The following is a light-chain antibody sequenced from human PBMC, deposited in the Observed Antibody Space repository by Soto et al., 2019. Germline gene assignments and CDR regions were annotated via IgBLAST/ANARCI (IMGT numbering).Light chain of an antibody. CDR2: GAS. J-gene: IGKJ1*01. V-gene: IGKV3-20*01. Sequence: ELVLTQSPGTLSLSPGERATLSCRASQSVSSTYLAWYQQKPGQAPRLLIYGASSRATGIPDRFSGSGSGTDFTLNISRLETEDFAVYYCQQYGSSAWTFGQGTKVEIK. CDR1: QSVSSTY. CDR3: QQYGSSAWT.